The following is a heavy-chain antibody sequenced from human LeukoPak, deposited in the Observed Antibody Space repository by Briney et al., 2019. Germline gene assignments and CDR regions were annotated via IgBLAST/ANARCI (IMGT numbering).Heavy chain of an antibody. CDR3: ARGIWFGELLYGDNWFDP. CDR1: GYTSTGYY. CDR2: INPNSGGT. J-gene: IGHJ5*02. D-gene: IGHD3-10*01. Sequence: ASVKVSCKASGYTSTGYYMHWVRQDPGQGLEWMGWINPNSGGTNYAQKFQGRVTMTRDTSISTAYMELSRLRSDDTAVYYCARGIWFGELLYGDNWFDPWGQGTLVTVSS. V-gene: IGHV1-2*02.